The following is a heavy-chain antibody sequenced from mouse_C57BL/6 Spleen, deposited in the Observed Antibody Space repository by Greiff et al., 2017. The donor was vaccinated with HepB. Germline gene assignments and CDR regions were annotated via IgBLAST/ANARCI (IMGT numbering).Heavy chain of an antibody. Sequence: VKLMESGAELVKPGASVKLSCKASGYTFTEYTIHWVKQRSGQGLEWIGWFYPGSGSIKYNEKFKDKATLTADKSSSTVYMELSRLTSEDSAVYFCARRGIYYDYDGGGFDYWGQGTTLTVSS. D-gene: IGHD2-4*01. V-gene: IGHV1-62-2*01. J-gene: IGHJ2*01. CDR3: ARRGIYYDYDGGGFDY. CDR1: GYTFTEYT. CDR2: FYPGSGSI.